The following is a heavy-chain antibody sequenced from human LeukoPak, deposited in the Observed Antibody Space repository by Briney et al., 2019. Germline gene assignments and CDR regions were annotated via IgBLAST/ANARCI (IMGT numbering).Heavy chain of an antibody. CDR2: IIPIFGTA. J-gene: IGHJ4*02. CDR3: ASQSYCGGDCYSSYYFDY. D-gene: IGHD2-21*02. CDR1: GGTFSSYA. V-gene: IGHV1-69*13. Sequence: GASVKVSCKASGGTFSSYAISWVRQAPGQGLEWMGGIIPIFGTANYAQKFQGRVTITADESTSTAYMELSSLRSEDTAVYYCASQSYCGGDCYSSYYFDYWGQGTLVTVSS.